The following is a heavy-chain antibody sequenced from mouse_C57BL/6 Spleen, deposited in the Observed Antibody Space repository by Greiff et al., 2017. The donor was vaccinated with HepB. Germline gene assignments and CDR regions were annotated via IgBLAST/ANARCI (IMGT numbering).Heavy chain of an antibody. V-gene: IGHV3-6*01. J-gene: IGHJ1*03. CDR1: GYSITSGYY. CDR3: ARGGGYDYGYFDV. D-gene: IGHD2-3*01. Sequence: VQLQQSGPGLVKPSQSLSLTCSVTGYSITSGYYWNWIRQFPGNKLEWMGYISYDGSNNYNPSLKNRISITRDTSKNQFFLKLNSVTTEDTATYYCARGGGYDYGYFDVWGTATTVTVSS. CDR2: ISYDGSN.